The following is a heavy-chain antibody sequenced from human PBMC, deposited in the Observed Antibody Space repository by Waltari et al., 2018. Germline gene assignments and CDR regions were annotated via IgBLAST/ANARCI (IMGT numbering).Heavy chain of an antibody. Sequence: QVQLVESGGGVVQPGMYLRLSCAASGFTLGHFGMHWVRQAPGKGLEWVALASFDGSTTYYADSVRGRFTISRDNSKNTLYLDINTLRVDDTAIYYCAKDAFGNTYLDHWGQGTLVTVSS. CDR1: GFTLGHFG. CDR3: AKDAFGNTYLDH. CDR2: ASFDGSTT. J-gene: IGHJ5*02. V-gene: IGHV3-30*18. D-gene: IGHD3-10*01.